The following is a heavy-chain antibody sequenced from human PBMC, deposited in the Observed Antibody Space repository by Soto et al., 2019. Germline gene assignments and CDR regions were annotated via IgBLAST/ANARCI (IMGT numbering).Heavy chain of an antibody. Sequence: GGTLRLSCAASGFTFRSFTMNWVRQAPGKGLEWVSTISSNSAYIYYTDALRGRFTISRDNAKNSLHLRMNSLRAEDTAVYYCTRDASRDSSARGWFDPWGPGTLVTVSS. D-gene: IGHD6-13*01. CDR3: TRDASRDSSARGWFDP. CDR1: GFTFRSFT. J-gene: IGHJ5*02. V-gene: IGHV3-21*01. CDR2: ISSNSAYI.